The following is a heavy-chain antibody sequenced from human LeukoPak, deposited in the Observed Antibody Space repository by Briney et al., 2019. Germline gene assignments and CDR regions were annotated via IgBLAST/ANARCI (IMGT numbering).Heavy chain of an antibody. CDR1: GYTLTELS. D-gene: IGHD3-22*01. CDR2: FDPEDGET. CDR3: VTYYYDSSGYYTPDY. J-gene: IGHJ4*02. V-gene: IGHV1-24*01. Sequence: ASVKVSCKVSGYTLTELSMHWVRQAPGKGLEWMGGFDPEDGETIYAQKFQGRVTMTEDTSTDTAYMELSSLRSEDTAVYYCVTYYYDSSGYYTPDYWGQGTLVTVSS.